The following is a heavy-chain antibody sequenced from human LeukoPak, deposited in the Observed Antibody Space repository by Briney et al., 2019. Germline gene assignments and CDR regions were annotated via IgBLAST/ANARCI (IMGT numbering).Heavy chain of an antibody. CDR1: GYTFTSYA. CDR3: ARGGDSSSWYHQTPIAY. Sequence: ASVKVSCKASGYTFTSYAMNWVRQAPGQGLEWMGWINTNTGNPTYAQGFTGRFVFSLDTSVSTAYLQISSLKAEDTAVYYCARGGDSSSWYHQTPIAYWGQGTLVTVSS. J-gene: IGHJ4*02. D-gene: IGHD6-13*01. V-gene: IGHV7-4-1*02. CDR2: INTNTGNP.